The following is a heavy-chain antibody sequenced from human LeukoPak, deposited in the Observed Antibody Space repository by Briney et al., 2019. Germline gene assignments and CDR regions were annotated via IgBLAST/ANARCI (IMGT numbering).Heavy chain of an antibody. Sequence: GESLKISCHASGYNFRSSWVAWVRQTPGKGLEWMGIIFPADSTTRYSPSFQGQVTISADRPISTAYLHWSSLKASDSALYYCASRNSASYWYFDIWGGGTRVTVSS. CDR3: ASRNSASYWYFDI. V-gene: IGHV5-51*04. D-gene: IGHD3-16*01. CDR2: IFPADSTT. J-gene: IGHJ2*01. CDR1: GYNFRSSW.